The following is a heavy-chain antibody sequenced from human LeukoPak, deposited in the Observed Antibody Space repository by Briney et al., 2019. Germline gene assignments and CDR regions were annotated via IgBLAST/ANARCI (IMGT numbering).Heavy chain of an antibody. CDR3: ARDTGNYGIFDY. Sequence: ASVKVSCKASGGTLSCYAISWVRQAPGQGLEWMGGIMPIFGTANYAQKFQGRVTITTDESTSTAYMELSSLRSEDTAVYYCARDTGNYGIFDYWGQGTLVTVSS. CDR2: IMPIFGTA. J-gene: IGHJ4*02. CDR1: GGTLSCYA. V-gene: IGHV1-69*05. D-gene: IGHD4-11*01.